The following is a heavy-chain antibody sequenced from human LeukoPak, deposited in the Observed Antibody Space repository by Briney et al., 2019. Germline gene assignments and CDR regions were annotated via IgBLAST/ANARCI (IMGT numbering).Heavy chain of an antibody. CDR3: ARLLPNYYYYYYMDV. Sequence: SETLSLTCAVYGGSFSGYYWSWIRQPPGKWLEWIGEINHSGSTNYNPSLKSRVTISVDTSKNQFSLKLSSVTAADTAVYYCARLLPNYYYYYYMDVWGKGTTVTISS. CDR2: INHSGST. J-gene: IGHJ6*03. V-gene: IGHV4-34*01. D-gene: IGHD5-18*01. CDR1: GGSFSGYY.